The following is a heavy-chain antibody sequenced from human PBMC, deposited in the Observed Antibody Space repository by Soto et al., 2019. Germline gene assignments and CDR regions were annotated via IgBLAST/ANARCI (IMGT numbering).Heavy chain of an antibody. CDR3: XXXXXXXXXXXXXXXGGSCRPPTHYYYYYGMDV. CDR2: ISYDGSNK. CDR1: GFTFSSYA. J-gene: IGHJ6*02. V-gene: IGHV3-30-3*01. Sequence: QVQLVESGGGVVQPGRSLRLSCAASGFTFSSYAMHWVRQAPGKGLEWVAVISYDGSNKYYADSVKGRFTISRDNSKNTLYLQXXXXXXXXXXXXXXXXXXXXXXXXXXXXXGGSCRPPTHYYYYYGMDVWGQGTTVTVSS. D-gene: IGHD2-15*01.